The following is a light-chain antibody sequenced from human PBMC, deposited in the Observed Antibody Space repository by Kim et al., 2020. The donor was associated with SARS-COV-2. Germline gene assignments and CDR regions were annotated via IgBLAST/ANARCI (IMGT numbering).Light chain of an antibody. CDR1: QDIYNY. CDR3: QQYESYPIT. V-gene: IGKV1-16*01. Sequence: DIQMTQSPSSVSASVGDRVTITRRASQDIYNYLAWFQQHPGKAPKSLIFAASNLQSGVPSRFSGSGSGTDFTLTISSLQPEDFASYYCQQYESYPITFGQGTRLEIK. J-gene: IGKJ5*01. CDR2: AAS.